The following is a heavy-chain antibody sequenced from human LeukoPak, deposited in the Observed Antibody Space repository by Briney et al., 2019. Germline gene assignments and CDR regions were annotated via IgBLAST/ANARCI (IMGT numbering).Heavy chain of an antibody. CDR1: GFTFSSVS. J-gene: IGHJ4*02. D-gene: IGHD3-16*02. CDR3: ARVWELSFDH. Sequence: PGGSLRLSCAASGFTFSSVSMNWVRQAPGKGLEWVSVIYAGGTTAYADSVKGRFTISRDTSKNTLYLHMNSLRAEDTAKYYCARVWELSFDHWGQGPLVTVSS. CDR2: IYAGGTT. V-gene: IGHV3-53*01.